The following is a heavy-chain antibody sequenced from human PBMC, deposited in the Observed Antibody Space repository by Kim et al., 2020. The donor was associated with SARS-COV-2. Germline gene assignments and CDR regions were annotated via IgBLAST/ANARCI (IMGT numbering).Heavy chain of an antibody. J-gene: IGHJ6*02. D-gene: IGHD3-16*01. Sequence: KNDADSGKGRFTISRDNSKNALYLQMNSLRDEDTAVYYCARDRLGEYGMDVWGQGTTVTVSS. V-gene: IGHV3-33*01. CDR3: ARDRLGEYGMDV. CDR2: K.